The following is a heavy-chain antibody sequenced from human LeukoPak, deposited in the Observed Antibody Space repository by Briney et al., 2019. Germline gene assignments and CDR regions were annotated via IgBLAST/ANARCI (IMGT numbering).Heavy chain of an antibody. V-gene: IGHV3-15*01. J-gene: IGHJ4*02. CDR2: IKSKTDGGTT. D-gene: IGHD3-10*01. Sequence: PGGSLRLSCAASGFTFSNAWMSWVRQAPGKGLEWVGRIKSKTDGGTTDYAAPVKGRFTISIDDSKNTLYLQMNSLKIEDTAVYYCTTGAEETLWFGEFWGQGTLVTASS. CDR3: TTGAEETLWFGEF. CDR1: GFTFSNAW.